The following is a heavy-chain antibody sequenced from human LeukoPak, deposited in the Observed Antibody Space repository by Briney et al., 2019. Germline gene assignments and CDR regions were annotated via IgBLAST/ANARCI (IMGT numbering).Heavy chain of an antibody. CDR3: ARVNYYDSSGYYSEGFDY. CDR1: GGSISSYY. CDR2: IYTSGST. J-gene: IGHJ4*02. Sequence: SETLSLTCTVSGGSISSYYWSWIRQPAGKGLEWIGRIYTSGSTNYNPSLKSRVTMSVDTSKNQFSLKLSSVTAADTAVCYCARVNYYDSSGYYSEGFDYWGQGTLVTVSS. V-gene: IGHV4-4*07. D-gene: IGHD3-22*01.